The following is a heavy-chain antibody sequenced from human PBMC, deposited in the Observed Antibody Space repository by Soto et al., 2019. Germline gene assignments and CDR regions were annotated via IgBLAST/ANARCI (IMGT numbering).Heavy chain of an antibody. J-gene: IGHJ4*02. CDR2: IKTKTEDGTT. Sequence: EVQLVESGGGLVKPGGSLRLSCAASRFTFSNAWMNWVRQAPGRGLEWVGRIKTKTEDGTTDYSAPVKGRFTISRDDSKNTLYLQMNSLRTDDTAVYYCTTATRWAVAGSPTQDYWGQGTLVTVSS. CDR1: RFTFSNAW. D-gene: IGHD6-19*01. V-gene: IGHV3-15*07. CDR3: TTATRWAVAGSPTQDY.